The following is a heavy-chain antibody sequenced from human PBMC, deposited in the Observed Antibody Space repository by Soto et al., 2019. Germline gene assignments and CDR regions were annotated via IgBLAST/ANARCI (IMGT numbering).Heavy chain of an antibody. CDR1: GGSISSYY. V-gene: IGHV4-59*01. Sequence: SETLSLTCTVSGGSISSYYWSWIRQPPGKGLEWIGYIYYSGSTNYNPSLKSRVTISVDTSKNQFSLKLSSVTAADTAVYYCARVSQTRTFGVVITFDYWGQGTLVTVSS. CDR2: IYYSGST. CDR3: ARVSQTRTFGVVITFDY. D-gene: IGHD3-3*01. J-gene: IGHJ4*02.